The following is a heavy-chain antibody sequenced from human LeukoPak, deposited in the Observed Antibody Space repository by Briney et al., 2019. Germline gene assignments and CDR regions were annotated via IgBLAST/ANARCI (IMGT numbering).Heavy chain of an antibody. J-gene: IGHJ3*02. Sequence: GGSLRLSCAASGFTFSSYGMHWVRQAPGKGLEWVAVISYDGSNKYYADSVKGRFTISRDNAKNSLYLQMNSLRAEDTALYYCARFRRGLDAFDIWGQGTMVTVSS. CDR2: ISYDGSNK. CDR3: ARFRRGLDAFDI. D-gene: IGHD3-10*01. V-gene: IGHV3-30*03. CDR1: GFTFSSYG.